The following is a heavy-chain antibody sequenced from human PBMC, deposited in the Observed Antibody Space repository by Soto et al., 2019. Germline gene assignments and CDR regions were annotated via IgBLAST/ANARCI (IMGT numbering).Heavy chain of an antibody. J-gene: IGHJ5*02. D-gene: IGHD3-22*01. CDR3: ARGTMIAMPGNWFDP. CDR1: GYTFTSYG. V-gene: IGHV1-18*04. Sequence: EASVKVSCKASGYTFTSYGISWVRQAPGQGLEWMGWISAYNGNTNYAQKLQGRVTMTTDTSTSTAYMELRSLRPDDTAVYYCARGTMIAMPGNWFDPWGQGTLVTVSS. CDR2: ISAYNGNT.